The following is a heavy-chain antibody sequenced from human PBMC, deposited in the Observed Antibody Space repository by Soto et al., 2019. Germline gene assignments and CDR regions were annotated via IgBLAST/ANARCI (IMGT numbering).Heavy chain of an antibody. CDR3: ARAPYYYGSGSYQPFDY. J-gene: IGHJ4*02. CDR1: GGTFSSYA. CDR2: IIPIFGTA. D-gene: IGHD3-10*01. Sequence: QVQLVQSGAEVKKPGSSVKVSCKASGGTFSSYAISWLRQAPGQGLEWMGGIIPIFGTANYAQKFQGRVTITADESTSTAYMELSSLRSEDTAVYYCARAPYYYGSGSYQPFDYWGQGTLVTVSS. V-gene: IGHV1-69*01.